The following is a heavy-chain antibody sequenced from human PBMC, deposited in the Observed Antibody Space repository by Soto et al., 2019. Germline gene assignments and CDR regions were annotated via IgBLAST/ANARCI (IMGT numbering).Heavy chain of an antibody. J-gene: IGHJ6*02. V-gene: IGHV3-30-3*01. CDR3: ARLAYSSSSYWGNGMDV. CDR2: ISFDGTYK. CDR1: GFSFSSYA. Sequence: LRLSCAASGFSFSSYAMNWVRQAPGKGLEWVAVISFDGTYKNYVDSVKGRFTISRDNFKNTVSLQMNSLRAEDTAVFYCARLAYSSSSYWGNGMDVWGQGTTVTVSS. D-gene: IGHD6-13*01.